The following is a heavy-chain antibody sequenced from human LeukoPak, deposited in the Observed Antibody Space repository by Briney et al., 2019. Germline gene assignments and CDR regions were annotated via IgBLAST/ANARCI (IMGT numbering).Heavy chain of an antibody. CDR3: ARTGLPGHEYYYYYMDV. J-gene: IGHJ6*03. CDR2: IIPIFGTA. V-gene: IGHV1-69*13. CDR1: GGTFSSYA. Sequence: SVKVSCKASGGTFSSYATSWVRQAPGQGLEWMGGIIPIFGTANYAQKFQGRVTITADESTSTAYMELSSLRSEDTAVYYCARTGLPGHEYYYYYMDVWGKGTTVTVSS.